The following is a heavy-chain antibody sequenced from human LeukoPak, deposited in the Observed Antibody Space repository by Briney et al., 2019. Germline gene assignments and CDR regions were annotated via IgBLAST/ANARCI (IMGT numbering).Heavy chain of an antibody. D-gene: IGHD1-1*01. V-gene: IGHV3-30*01. CDR3: ARELAPSRLDY. Sequence: QPGGSLRLSCAASGFTFSSYAMHWVRQAPGKGLEWVAVISYDGSNKYYADSVKGRFTISRDNSKNTLYLQMNSLRAEDTAVYYCARELAPSRLDYWGQGTLVTVSS. J-gene: IGHJ4*02. CDR2: ISYDGSNK. CDR1: GFTFSSYA.